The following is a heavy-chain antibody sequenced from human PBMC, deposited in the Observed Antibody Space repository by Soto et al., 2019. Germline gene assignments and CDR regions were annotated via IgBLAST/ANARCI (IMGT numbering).Heavy chain of an antibody. CDR1: GYTFTSYG. J-gene: IGHJ6*01. D-gene: IGHD3-3*01. Sequence: ASVKVSCKASGYTFTSYGIXXVRQAPGQGLEWMGWISAYNCNTNYAXNRQGRVTMTTDTSTSTAXMELRSLRSDDTXVYYCARGYYDFWXGYSAFGYYXXGMDVXXXGTTVTVSS. V-gene: IGHV1-18*04. CDR3: ARGYYDFWXGYSAFGYYXXGMDV. CDR2: ISAYNCNT.